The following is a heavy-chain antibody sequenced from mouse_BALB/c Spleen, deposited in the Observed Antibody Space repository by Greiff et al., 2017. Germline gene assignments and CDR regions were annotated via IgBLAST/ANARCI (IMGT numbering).Heavy chain of an antibody. D-gene: IGHD2-1*01. J-gene: IGHJ4*01. CDR3: AKPYGNYALYAMDY. CDR1: GFSLTDYG. CDR2: IWGGGST. V-gene: IGHV2-6-5*01. Sequence: VKLQESGPGLVAPSQSLSITCTVSGFSLTDYGVSWIRQPPGKGLEWLGVIWGGGSTYYNSALKSRLSISKDNSKSQVFLKMNSLQTDDTATYYCAKPYGNYALYAMDYWGQGTSVTVSS.